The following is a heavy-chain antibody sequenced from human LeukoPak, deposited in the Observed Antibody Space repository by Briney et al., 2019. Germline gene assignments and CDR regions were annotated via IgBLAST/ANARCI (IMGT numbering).Heavy chain of an antibody. CDR2: ISGDGGST. V-gene: IGHV3-43*02. CDR1: GFMFHDYA. CDR3: ARESESSGWYDY. Sequence: GGSLRLSCAAPGFMFHDYAIHWVRQAPGKGLEWVSLISGDGGSTFYADSVKGRFTVSRDNSKNSLYLQMNSLRSDDTALYYCARESESSGWYDYWGQGTLVTVSS. J-gene: IGHJ4*02. D-gene: IGHD6-13*01.